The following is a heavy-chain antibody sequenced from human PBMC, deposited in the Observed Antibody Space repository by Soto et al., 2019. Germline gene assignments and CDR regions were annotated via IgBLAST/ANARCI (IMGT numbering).Heavy chain of an antibody. J-gene: IGHJ6*02. CDR1: GGSFSGYY. V-gene: IGHV4-34*01. CDR3: ARVNGRYYYGMDV. Sequence: QVQLQQWGAGLLKPSETLSLTCAVYGGSFSGYYWSWIRQPPGKGLEWIGEINHSGSTNYNPSLKSRVTISVDTSKNQFSLKLSSVTAADTAVYYCARVNGRYYYGMDVWGQGTTVTVSS. CDR2: INHSGST. D-gene: IGHD1-1*01.